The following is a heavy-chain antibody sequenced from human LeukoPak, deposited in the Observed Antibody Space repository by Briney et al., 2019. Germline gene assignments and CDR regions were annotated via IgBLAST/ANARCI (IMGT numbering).Heavy chain of an antibody. V-gene: IGHV1-2*02. J-gene: IGHJ6*03. CDR1: GYTFTGYY. D-gene: IGHD4-17*01. CDR2: INPNSGGT. CDR3: ARDLSGDYRTSYYYYYYYMDV. Sequence: GASVKVSCKASGYTFTGYYMHWVRQAPGQGLEWMGWINPNSGGTNYAQKFQGRVTMTRDTSISTAYMELSRLRSDDTAVYYCARDLSGDYRTSYYYYYYYMDVWGKGTTVTVSS.